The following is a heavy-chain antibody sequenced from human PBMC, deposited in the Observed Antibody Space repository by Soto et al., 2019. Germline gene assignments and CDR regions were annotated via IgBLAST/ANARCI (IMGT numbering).Heavy chain of an antibody. D-gene: IGHD3-10*01. Sequence: QVQLQESGPGLVKPSQTLSLTCTVSGGPISSGGYYWSWIRQHPGKGLEWIGYIYYSGSTYYNPSLKSRVTISVDTSKNQFSLKLSSVTAADTAMYYCARDSPITMVRGVLDAFDIWGQGTMVTVSS. CDR1: GGPISSGGYY. J-gene: IGHJ3*02. CDR2: IYYSGST. V-gene: IGHV4-31*03. CDR3: ARDSPITMVRGVLDAFDI.